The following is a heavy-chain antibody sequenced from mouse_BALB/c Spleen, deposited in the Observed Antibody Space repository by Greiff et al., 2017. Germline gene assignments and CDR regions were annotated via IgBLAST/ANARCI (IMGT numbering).Heavy chain of an antibody. V-gene: IGHV5-6-5*01. D-gene: IGHD2-14*01. J-gene: IGHJ3*01. CDR1: GFTFSSYA. CDR3: ARRYRYDEAWFAY. CDR2: ISSGGST. Sequence: DVKLVESGGGLVKPGGSLKLSCAASGFTFSSYAMSWVRQTPEKRLEWVASISSGGSTYYPDSVKGRFTISRDNARNILYLQMSSLRSEDTAMYYCARRYRYDEAWFAYWGQGTLVTVSA.